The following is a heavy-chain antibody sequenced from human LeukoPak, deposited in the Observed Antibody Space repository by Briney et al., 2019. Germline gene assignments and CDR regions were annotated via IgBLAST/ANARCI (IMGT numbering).Heavy chain of an antibody. Sequence: SETLSLTCSVSGGYISSYYWSWIRQPPGKGLEWIGYIYYSGSTNYNPSLKSRVTISVDTSKNQFSLKLSSVTAADTAVYYCARDHTSGDAFDIWGQGTMVTVSS. D-gene: IGHD1-14*01. CDR3: ARDHTSGDAFDI. CDR1: GGYISSYY. CDR2: IYYSGST. J-gene: IGHJ3*02. V-gene: IGHV4-59*12.